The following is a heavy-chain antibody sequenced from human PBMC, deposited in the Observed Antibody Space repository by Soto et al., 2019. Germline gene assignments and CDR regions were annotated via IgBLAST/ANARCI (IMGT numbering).Heavy chain of an antibody. J-gene: IGHJ6*02. CDR3: ARDLGYYDSSGYYYYYYGMDV. CDR1: GGSISSYY. Sequence: PSETLSLTCTVSGGSISSYYWSWIRQPAGKGLEWIGRIYTSGSTNYNPSLKSRVTMSVDTSKNQFSLKLSSVTAADTAVYYCARDLGYYDSSGYYYYYYGMDVWGQGTTVTVSS. CDR2: IYTSGST. D-gene: IGHD3-22*01. V-gene: IGHV4-4*07.